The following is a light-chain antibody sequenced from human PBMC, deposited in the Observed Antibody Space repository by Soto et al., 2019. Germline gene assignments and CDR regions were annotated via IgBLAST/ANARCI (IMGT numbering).Light chain of an antibody. Sequence: QSVLTQPPSVSGAPGQRVTISCTGSSSNIGAGYDVHWYQQLPGTAPKLLIYNNNQRPSGVPDRFSGSRSGTSASLAISGLRSEDEADYYCSAWDDSLSACVFGTGTKLTVL. CDR1: SSNIGAGYD. CDR3: SAWDDSLSACV. V-gene: IGLV1-40*01. J-gene: IGLJ1*01. CDR2: NNN.